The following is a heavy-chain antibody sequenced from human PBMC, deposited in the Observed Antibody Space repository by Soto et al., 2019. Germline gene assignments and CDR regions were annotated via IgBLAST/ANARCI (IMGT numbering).Heavy chain of an antibody. CDR2: IKQDGSEK. D-gene: IGHD6-19*01. V-gene: IGHV3-7*01. J-gene: IGHJ4*02. CDR3: ARGTPYSSGFSWGDDY. Sequence: EVQLVESGGGLVQPGGSLRLSCAASGFTFSSYWMSWVRQAPGKGLEWVANIKQDGSEKYYVDSVKGRFTISRDNAKNSLYLQTNSLRAEDTAVYYCARGTPYSSGFSWGDDYWGQGTLVTVSS. CDR1: GFTFSSYW.